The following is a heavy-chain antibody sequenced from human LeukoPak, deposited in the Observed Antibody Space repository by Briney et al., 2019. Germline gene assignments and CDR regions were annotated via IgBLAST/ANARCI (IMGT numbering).Heavy chain of an antibody. V-gene: IGHV3-30*01. CDR1: GFTFSSYA. D-gene: IGHD5-18*01. CDR3: ARDLYGYHDY. CDR2: ISYDGSNK. J-gene: IGHJ4*01. Sequence: GGSLRLSCAASGFTFSSYAMHWVRQAPGKGLEWVAVISYDGSNKYYADSVKGRFTISRDNSKNTLYLQMNSLRAEDTAVYYCARDLYGYHDYWGQGTLVTVSS.